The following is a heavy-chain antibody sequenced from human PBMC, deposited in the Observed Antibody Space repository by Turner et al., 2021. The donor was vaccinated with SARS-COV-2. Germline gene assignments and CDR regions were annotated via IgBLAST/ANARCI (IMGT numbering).Heavy chain of an antibody. CDR1: GGTFSSYA. CDR2: IIPILGIT. V-gene: IGHV1-69*10. D-gene: IGHD6-19*01. J-gene: IGHJ6*02. Sequence: QVQLVQSGAEVKKPGASVKVSCKDSGGTFSSYAISWVRQAPGQGLEWMGGIIPILGITNYAQKFQGRVTITADKSTSTAYMELSSLRSEDTAVYYCARQRISVAGYDYYGMDVWGQGTTVTVSS. CDR3: ARQRISVAGYDYYGMDV.